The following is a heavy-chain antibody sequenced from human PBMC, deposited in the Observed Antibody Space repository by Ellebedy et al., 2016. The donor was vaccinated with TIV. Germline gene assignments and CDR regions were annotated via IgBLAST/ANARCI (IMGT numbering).Heavy chain of an antibody. J-gene: IGHJ4*02. CDR2: IYPYSGGT. D-gene: IGHD6-13*01. CDR3: ATMPYISTSSAF. CDR1: GYTFTAYH. Sequence: ASVKVSCKASGYTFTAYHIHWVRQAPGQGLEWMGWIYPYSGGTNYAPKFQGRVTMTRDMSISTAYMELSGLKSDDTAVYYCATMPYISTSSAFWGQGTLVTVSS. V-gene: IGHV1-2*02.